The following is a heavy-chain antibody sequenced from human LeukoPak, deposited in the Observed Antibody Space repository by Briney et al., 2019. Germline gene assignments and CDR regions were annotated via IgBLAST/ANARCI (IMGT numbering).Heavy chain of an antibody. CDR1: GFIFYSFW. CDR3: ATARYSSGWYYFDY. Sequence: GGSLRLSCAACGFIFYSFWMHWVRQAPGKGLEWVSVIYSGGSTYYADSVKGRFTISRDNSKNTLYLQMNSLRAEDTAVYYCATARYSSGWYYFDYWGQGTLVTVSS. D-gene: IGHD6-19*01. CDR2: IYSGGST. J-gene: IGHJ4*02. V-gene: IGHV3-66*01.